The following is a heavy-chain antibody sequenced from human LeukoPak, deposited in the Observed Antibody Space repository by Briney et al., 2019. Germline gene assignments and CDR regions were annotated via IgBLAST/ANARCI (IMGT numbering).Heavy chain of an antibody. CDR2: IYYSGST. CDR1: GGSISSSSYY. CDR3: ARGQWWFDP. V-gene: IGHV4-39*07. J-gene: IGHJ5*02. D-gene: IGHD6-19*01. Sequence: PSETLSLTCTVSGGSISSSSYYWGWIRQPPGKGLEWIGSIYYSGSTYYNPSLKSRVTISVDTSKNQFSLKLSSVTAADTAVYYCARGQWWFDPWGQGTLVTVSS.